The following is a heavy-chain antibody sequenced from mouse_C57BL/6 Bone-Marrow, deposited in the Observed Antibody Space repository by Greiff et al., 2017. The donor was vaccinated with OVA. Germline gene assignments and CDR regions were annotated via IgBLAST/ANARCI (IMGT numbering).Heavy chain of an antibody. CDR3: ATKGNYYGSKAY. V-gene: IGHV2-3*01. J-gene: IGHJ3*01. Sequence: QVQLKESGPGLVAPSQSLSITCTVSGFSLNSYGVSWVRQPPGKGLEWLGVIWGDGSTNYHTALITSLSTSKDNSKSQVCIKLISLQTDDTATYYCATKGNYYGSKAYGGQETLVTFTA. CDR2: IWGDGST. D-gene: IGHD1-1*01. CDR1: GFSLNSYG.